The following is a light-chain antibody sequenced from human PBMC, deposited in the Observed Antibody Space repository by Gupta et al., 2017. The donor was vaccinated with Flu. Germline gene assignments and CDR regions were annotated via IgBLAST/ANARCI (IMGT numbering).Light chain of an antibody. CDR2: EDS. CDR1: ALPKKY. Sequence: GDALPKKYAYWYQQKSGQAPVLVIYEDSKRPSGIPERFSGSSSETMATLTISGAQVEDEADYYCYSTDSSGNHRGVFGTGTKVTVL. V-gene: IGLV3-10*01. J-gene: IGLJ1*01. CDR3: YSTDSSGNHRGV.